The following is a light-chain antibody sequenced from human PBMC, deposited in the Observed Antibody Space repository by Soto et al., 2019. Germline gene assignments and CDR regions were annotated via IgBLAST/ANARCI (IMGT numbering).Light chain of an antibody. CDR3: QQFNSSPFT. CDR1: QDIRSS. J-gene: IGKJ4*01. CDR2: TVS. V-gene: IGKV1-9*01. Sequence: DIQLTQSPSFLSASVGDRLTITCRASQDIRSSLAWYQQKPGKAPNPLINTVSTFQSGVPSRFSGSRSGTEFTLTISSLQPEDFATYYCQQFNSSPFTFGGGTKVEI.